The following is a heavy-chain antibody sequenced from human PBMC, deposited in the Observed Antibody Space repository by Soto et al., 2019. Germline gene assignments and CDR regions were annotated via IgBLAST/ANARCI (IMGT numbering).Heavy chain of an antibody. CDR3: ARDRGGYCSGGSCSYFDY. J-gene: IGHJ4*02. Sequence: KPSETLSLTCTVSGGSISSGGYYWSWIRQHPGKGLEWIGYIYYSGSTYYNPSLKSRVTISVDTSKNQFSLKLSSVTAADTAVYCCARDRGGYCSGGSCSYFDYWGQGTLVTVSS. V-gene: IGHV4-31*03. CDR2: IYYSGST. D-gene: IGHD2-15*01. CDR1: GGSISSGGYY.